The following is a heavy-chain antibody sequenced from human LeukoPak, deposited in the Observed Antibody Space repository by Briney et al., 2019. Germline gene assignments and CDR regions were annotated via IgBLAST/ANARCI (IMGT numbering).Heavy chain of an antibody. J-gene: IGHJ3*02. CDR3: ARVGDYYDSSEAFDI. V-gene: IGHV4-38-2*02. CDR1: GYSISSGYY. CDR2: IYHSGST. Sequence: PSETLSLTCTVSGYSISSGYYWGWIRQPPGKGLEWIGSIYHSGSTYYNPSLKSRVTISVDTSKNQFSLKLSSVTAADTAVYYCARVGDYYDSSEAFDIWGQGTMVTVSS. D-gene: IGHD3-22*01.